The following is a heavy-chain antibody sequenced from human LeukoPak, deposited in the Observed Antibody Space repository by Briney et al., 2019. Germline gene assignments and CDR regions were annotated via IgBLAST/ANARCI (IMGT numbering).Heavy chain of an antibody. Sequence: SVKVSFTASGGTFSIYAISWVRQAPGQGLEWMGGIIPIFGTANYAQKFQGRVTITADESTSTAYMELSSLRSEDTAVYYCASPNYYDSSGQWDYFDYWGQGTLVTVSS. D-gene: IGHD3-22*01. V-gene: IGHV1-69*13. J-gene: IGHJ4*02. CDR1: GGTFSIYA. CDR2: IIPIFGTA. CDR3: ASPNYYDSSGQWDYFDY.